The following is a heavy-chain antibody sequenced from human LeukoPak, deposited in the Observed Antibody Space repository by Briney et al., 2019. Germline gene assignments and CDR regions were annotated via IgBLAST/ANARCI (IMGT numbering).Heavy chain of an antibody. V-gene: IGHV3-9*01. D-gene: IGHD1-26*01. J-gene: IGHJ4*02. CDR2: ISWNSGSI. CDR1: GFTFDDYA. CDR3: ASGIRAFDN. Sequence: GGSLRLSCAVSGFTFDDYAMHWVRQAPGKGLEWVSGISWNSGSIGYADSVKGRFTISRDNAKNSLYLQMNSLRGEDTAVYYCASGIRAFDNWGQGTLVTVSA.